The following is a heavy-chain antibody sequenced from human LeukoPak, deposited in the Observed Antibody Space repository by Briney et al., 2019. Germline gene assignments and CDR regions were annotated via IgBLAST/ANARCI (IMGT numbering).Heavy chain of an antibody. CDR3: ARPKYCSTTTCLDVFDI. Sequence: GESLKISCKGSGYSFTSYWIGWVRQMPGKGLEWMGIIYPGDSDIKYSPAFQGQVTISVDKSVSTAYLQWSSLKASDTAVYYCARPKYCSTTTCLDVFDIWGQGTRVTVSS. V-gene: IGHV5-51*01. CDR2: IYPGDSDI. CDR1: GYSFTSYW. D-gene: IGHD2-2*01. J-gene: IGHJ3*02.